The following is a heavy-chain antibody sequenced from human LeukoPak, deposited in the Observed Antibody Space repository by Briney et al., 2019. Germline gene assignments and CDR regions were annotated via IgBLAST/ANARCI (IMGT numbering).Heavy chain of an antibody. J-gene: IGHJ4*02. CDR2: INHSGST. CDR3: ARGPYSSGCDY. Sequence: KPSETLSLTCAVYGGSFSGYYWSWIRQPPGKGLEWIGEINHSGSTNYNPSLKSRVTMSVDTSKNQFSLKLSSVTAADTAVYYCARGPYSSGCDYWGQGTLVTVSS. CDR1: GGSFSGYY. D-gene: IGHD6-19*01. V-gene: IGHV4-34*01.